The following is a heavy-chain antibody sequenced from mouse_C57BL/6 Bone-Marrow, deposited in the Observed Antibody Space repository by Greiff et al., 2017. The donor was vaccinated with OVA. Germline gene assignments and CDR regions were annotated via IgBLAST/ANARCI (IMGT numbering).Heavy chain of an antibody. V-gene: IGHV1-82*01. J-gene: IGHJ2*01. D-gene: IGHD1-1*01. CDR1: GYAFSSSW. Sequence: VQLQQSGPELVKPGASVKISCKASGYAFSSSWMTWVKQRPGTGLEWIGWIYPGDGDTNYNGKFKGKATLTADKSSSTAYMQLSSLTSEDSAVYFCERYYGSSYGFYFDYWGQGTTLTVSS. CDR2: IYPGDGDT. CDR3: ERYYGSSYGFYFDY.